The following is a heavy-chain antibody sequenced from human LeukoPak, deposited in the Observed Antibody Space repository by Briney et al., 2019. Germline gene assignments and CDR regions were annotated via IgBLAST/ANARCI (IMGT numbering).Heavy chain of an antibody. V-gene: IGHV3-30-3*01. Sequence: GGSLRLSCAASGFTFSSYAMHWVRQAPGKGLEWVAVISYDGSNKYYADSVKGRFTISRDNSKNTLYLQMNSLRAEDTAVYYCARVRAAAGPLQFGGQGTLVTVSS. CDR1: GFTFSSYA. CDR2: ISYDGSNK. J-gene: IGHJ4*02. CDR3: ARVRAAAGPLQF. D-gene: IGHD6-13*01.